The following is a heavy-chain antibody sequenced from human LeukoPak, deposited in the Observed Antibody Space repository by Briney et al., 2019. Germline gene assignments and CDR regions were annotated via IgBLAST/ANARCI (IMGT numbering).Heavy chain of an antibody. V-gene: IGHV3-30-3*01. Sequence: PGGSLRLSCAASGFTFNDYAMHWVRQAPGKGLEWVAFISSDGSNKYYADSVRGRFTISRDNSKNTLYLQVNGLRAEDTAVYYCARDNYILTGYYNAFDIWGQGTLVTVSS. J-gene: IGHJ3*02. CDR3: ARDNYILTGYYNAFDI. D-gene: IGHD3-9*01. CDR1: GFTFNDYA. CDR2: ISSDGSNK.